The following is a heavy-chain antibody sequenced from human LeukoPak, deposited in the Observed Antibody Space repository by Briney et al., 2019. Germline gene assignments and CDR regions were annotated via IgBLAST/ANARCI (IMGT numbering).Heavy chain of an antibody. CDR1: GGSISSSNYY. CDR2: IYYSGST. V-gene: IGHV4-39*07. CDR3: ARFSNEVGAAWSWFDP. Sequence: SETLSLTCTVSGGSISSSNYYWGWIRQPPGKGLEWIGNIYYSGSTYYNPSLKSRVTISADTSKNQFSLKLSSVTAADTAVYYCARFSNEVGAAWSWFDPWGQGTLVTVSS. J-gene: IGHJ5*02. D-gene: IGHD1-26*01.